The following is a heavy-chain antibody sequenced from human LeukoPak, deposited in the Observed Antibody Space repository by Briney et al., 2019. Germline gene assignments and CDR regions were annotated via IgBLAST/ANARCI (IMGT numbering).Heavy chain of an antibody. V-gene: IGHV3-7*01. CDR3: ARVAPGSSTSHYYYGMDV. J-gene: IGHJ6*02. Sequence: GGSLRLSCAASGFTFSSYWMSWVRQAPGKGLEWVANIKQDGSEKYYVDSVKGRFTISRDNAKNSLYLQMNSLRAEDTAVYYCARVAPGSSTSHYYYGMDVWGQGTTVTVSS. D-gene: IGHD2-2*01. CDR1: GFTFSSYW. CDR2: IKQDGSEK.